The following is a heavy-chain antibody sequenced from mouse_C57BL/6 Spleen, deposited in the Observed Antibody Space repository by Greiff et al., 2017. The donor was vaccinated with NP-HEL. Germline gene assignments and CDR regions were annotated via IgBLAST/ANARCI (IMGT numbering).Heavy chain of an antibody. V-gene: IGHV1-82*01. Sequence: QVQLQQSGPELVKPGASVKISCKASGYAFSSSWMNWVKQRPGQGLEWIGRIYPGDGDTNYNGKFKGKATLTADKSSSTAYMQLRSLTSEDSAVYFSARRGYGSVDYWGQGTSVTVAS. D-gene: IGHD1-1*01. CDR3: ARRGYGSVDY. CDR2: IYPGDGDT. CDR1: GYAFSSSW. J-gene: IGHJ4*01.